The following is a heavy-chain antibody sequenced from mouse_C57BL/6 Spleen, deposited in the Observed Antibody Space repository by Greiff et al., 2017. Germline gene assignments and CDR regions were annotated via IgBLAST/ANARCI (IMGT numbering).Heavy chain of an antibody. Sequence: EVKLLESGGGLVQPKGSLKLSCAASGFSFNTYAMNWVRQAPGKGLEWVARIRSKSNNYATYYADSVKDRFTISRDDSESMLYLQMNNLKTEDTAMYYCVRSKTTVVATDYAMDYWGQGTSVTVSS. D-gene: IGHD1-1*01. V-gene: IGHV10-1*01. CDR3: VRSKTTVVATDYAMDY. CDR2: IRSKSNNYAT. J-gene: IGHJ4*01. CDR1: GFSFNTYA.